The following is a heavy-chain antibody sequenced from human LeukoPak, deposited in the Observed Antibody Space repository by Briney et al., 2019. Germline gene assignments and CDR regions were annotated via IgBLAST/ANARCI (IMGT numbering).Heavy chain of an antibody. CDR1: GFTFSDYW. J-gene: IGHJ4*02. V-gene: IGHV3-7*01. D-gene: IGHD1-1*01. Sequence: GGSLRLSCAASGFTFSDYWMNWVRQAPGKGLEWVVNIKEDGSEKYYVDSVRGRFTISRDNAKNSLYLQMNSLRAEDSAVYYCARYHWNDVAYWGQGTLVTVSS. CDR2: IKEDGSEK. CDR3: ARYHWNDVAY.